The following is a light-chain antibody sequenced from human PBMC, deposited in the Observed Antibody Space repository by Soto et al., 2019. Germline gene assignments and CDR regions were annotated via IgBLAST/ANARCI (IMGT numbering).Light chain of an antibody. J-gene: IGKJ1*01. Sequence: IVMTQSTATLSVSPGERATLCCRASQSVGTKLAWYQQTRGQAPRLLMFRTSSRATGFPDRFSGSGSGTDFTLTIIRLEPEDFAVYYCQQYDISPWTFGQGTKVDIK. V-gene: IGKV3-15*01. CDR3: QQYDISPWT. CDR2: RTS. CDR1: QSVGTK.